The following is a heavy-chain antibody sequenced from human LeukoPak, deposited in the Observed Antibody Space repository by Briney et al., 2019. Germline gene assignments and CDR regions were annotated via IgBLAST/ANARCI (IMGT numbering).Heavy chain of an antibody. V-gene: IGHV3-43*01. Sequence: PGGSLRLSCAASGFTFYYYTMHWVRQAPGKTLEWVSLISWDGTTYYADSVKGRFTISRDNSKNSLYLEMDTLRTEDTAFYYCAKDLSYVSSGSVIDNWGQGTLVTVSS. J-gene: IGHJ4*02. CDR1: GFTFYYYT. CDR3: AKDLSYVSSGSVIDN. CDR2: ISWDGTT. D-gene: IGHD3-22*01.